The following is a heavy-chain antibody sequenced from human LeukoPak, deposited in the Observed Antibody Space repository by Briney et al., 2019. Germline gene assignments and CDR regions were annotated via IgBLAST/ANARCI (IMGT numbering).Heavy chain of an antibody. CDR2: MYDSGKT. Sequence: PSETLSLTCTVSGGSISSSYWSWIRQSPGKGLEWIAYMYDSGKTSYNPSLLGRVTISVDTSRNQFSLNLRSVTAADTAVYYCARHGETGTSSWGHFDYWGQGTLVTVSS. J-gene: IGHJ4*02. V-gene: IGHV4-59*08. CDR1: GGSISSSY. D-gene: IGHD6-13*01. CDR3: ARHGETGTSSWGHFDY.